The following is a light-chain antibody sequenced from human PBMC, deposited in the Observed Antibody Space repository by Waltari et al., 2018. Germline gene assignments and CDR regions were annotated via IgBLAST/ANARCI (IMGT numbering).Light chain of an antibody. V-gene: IGKV3-20*01. J-gene: IGKJ1*01. CDR3: QHYVRLPAT. CDR1: QSVSKY. Sequence: DIVLTQSPVTLSLSPGERVTLSCRASQSVSKYLAWYQQRPGHAPRLLLYHASTRATGIPDRFSGSGSGTDVSLTISRLEPEDFAVYYCQHYVRLPATIGQGTRVEIK. CDR2: HAS.